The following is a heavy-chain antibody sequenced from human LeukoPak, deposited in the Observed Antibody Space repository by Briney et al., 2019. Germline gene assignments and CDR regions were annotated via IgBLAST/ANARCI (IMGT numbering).Heavy chain of an antibody. CDR2: ISYDGSNK. Sequence: GGSLRLSCAASGFTFSSYAMHWVRQAPGKGLEWVAVISYDGSNKYYADSVKGRFTISRDNAKNSLYLQMNSLRAEDTAVYYCARDGPMIVVVKSYGMDVWGQGTTVTVSS. J-gene: IGHJ6*02. CDR3: ARDGPMIVVVKSYGMDV. V-gene: IGHV3-30-3*01. CDR1: GFTFSSYA. D-gene: IGHD3-22*01.